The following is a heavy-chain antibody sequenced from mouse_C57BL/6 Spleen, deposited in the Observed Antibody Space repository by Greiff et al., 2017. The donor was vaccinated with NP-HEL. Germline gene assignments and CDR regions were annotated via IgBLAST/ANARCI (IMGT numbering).Heavy chain of an antibody. J-gene: IGHJ2*01. CDR2: INPNNGGT. Sequence: EVQLQQSGPELVKPGASVKISCKASGYTFTDYYMNWVKQSHGKSLEWIGDINPNNGGTSYNQKFKGKATLTVDKSSSTAYMELRSLTSEDSAVYYCARRGITTVAVYFDYWGQGTTLTVSS. CDR1: GYTFTDYY. V-gene: IGHV1-26*01. D-gene: IGHD1-1*01. CDR3: ARRGITTVAVYFDY.